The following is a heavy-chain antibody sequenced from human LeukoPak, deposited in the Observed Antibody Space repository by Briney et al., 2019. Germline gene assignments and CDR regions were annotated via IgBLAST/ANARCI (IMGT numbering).Heavy chain of an antibody. D-gene: IGHD5-12*01. Sequence: SVKVSYKASGGTFISYAISWVQQAPGQGLEWMGGIIPIFGTANYAQKFQGRVTITTDESTSTAYMELSSLRSEDTAVYHCATPGIGWLRDGRGTFDYWGQGTLVTVSS. CDR2: IIPIFGTA. CDR1: GGTFISYA. V-gene: IGHV1-69*05. J-gene: IGHJ4*02. CDR3: ATPGIGWLRDGRGTFDY.